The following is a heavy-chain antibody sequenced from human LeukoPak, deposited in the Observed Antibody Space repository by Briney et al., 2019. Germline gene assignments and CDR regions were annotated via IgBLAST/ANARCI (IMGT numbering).Heavy chain of an antibody. CDR2: ISGSGGST. V-gene: IGHV3-23*01. J-gene: IGHJ5*02. CDR1: GFTFSSYA. CDR3: ARDGGKYCRSDSCYHGWFDP. Sequence: GGSLRLSCAASGFTFSSYAMSWVRQAPGKGLEWVSAISGSGGSTYYADSVKGRFTISRDNSKNTLYLQMNSLRAEDTAVYYCARDGGKYCRSDSCYHGWFDPWGQGTLVTVSS. D-gene: IGHD2-15*01.